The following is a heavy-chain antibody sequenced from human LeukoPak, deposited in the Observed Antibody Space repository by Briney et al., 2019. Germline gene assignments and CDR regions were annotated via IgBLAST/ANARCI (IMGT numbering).Heavy chain of an antibody. V-gene: IGHV3-23*01. D-gene: IGHD6-13*01. CDR3: ANVIIVAAGYEYFQH. Sequence: PGGSLRLSCAASGFIFSNYAMSWVRQAPGKGLEWVSGIRGSGSSTYYADSVKGRFTISRDNSKNTLYLQMSSLRAEDTAVYYCANVIIVAAGYEYFQHWGQGTLVSVSS. CDR1: GFIFSNYA. J-gene: IGHJ1*01. CDR2: IRGSGSST.